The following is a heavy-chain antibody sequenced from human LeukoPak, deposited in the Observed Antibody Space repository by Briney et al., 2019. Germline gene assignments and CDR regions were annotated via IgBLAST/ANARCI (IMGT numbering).Heavy chain of an antibody. CDR1: GGSISSYY. V-gene: IGHV4-59*08. CDR2: IYYSGST. J-gene: IGHJ4*02. Sequence: SETLSLTCTVSGGSISSYYWSWIRQPPGKGLEWIGYIYYSGSTNYNPSLKSRVTISVDTSKNQFSLKLSSVTAADTAVYYCARLLTGSTSWHIDYWGRGTLVTVSS. D-gene: IGHD2-2*01. CDR3: ARLLTGSTSWHIDY.